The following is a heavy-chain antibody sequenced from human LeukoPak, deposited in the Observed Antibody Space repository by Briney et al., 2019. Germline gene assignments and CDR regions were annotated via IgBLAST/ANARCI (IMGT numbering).Heavy chain of an antibody. CDR3: AKEVRGSYSGSLCDY. CDR1: GFTFSRYG. V-gene: IGHV3-30*18. D-gene: IGHD1-26*01. Sequence: GGSLRLSCAASGFTFSRYGMYWVRQAPGKGLEWVALISYDKSHRYYADSVKGRFTISRDNSKNTLYLQMNSLRAEDTAVYYCAKEVRGSYSGSLCDYWGQGTLVTVSS. J-gene: IGHJ4*02. CDR2: ISYDKSHR.